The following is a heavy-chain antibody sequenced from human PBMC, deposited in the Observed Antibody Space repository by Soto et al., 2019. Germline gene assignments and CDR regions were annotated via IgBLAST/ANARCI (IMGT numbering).Heavy chain of an antibody. CDR3: ARDEGVPMVRGYDH. J-gene: IGHJ4*02. CDR2: SKTDGSLT. D-gene: IGHD3-10*01. V-gene: IGHV3-74*03. CDR1: GFTFSSYW. Sequence: EAQLVQSGGGLVQPGGSMRLSCTASGFTFSSYWMHWVRQAPGKGLVWVSSSKTDGSLTPYADSVKGRFTISRDNAKNTAYLQMNSLRAEDTAVYYCARDEGVPMVRGYDHWGQGTLVAVSS.